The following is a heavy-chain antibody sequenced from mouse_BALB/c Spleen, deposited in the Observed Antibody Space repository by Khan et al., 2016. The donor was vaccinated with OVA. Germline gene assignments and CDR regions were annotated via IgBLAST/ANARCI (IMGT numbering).Heavy chain of an antibody. Sequence: QVQLQQSGAELVRPGASVKLSCKTSGYILTSYWIHWVKQRSGQGLEWLAMIYPGTDNSYYNEKFKDTATLTADKSSSTSYMRHSSLKSDDSDVYYCAREEALYHLDHWGQGTTLTVSS. J-gene: IGHJ2*01. CDR1: GYILTSYW. CDR3: AREEALYHLDH. D-gene: IGHD3-2*02. CDR2: IYPGTDNS. V-gene: IGHV1S132*01.